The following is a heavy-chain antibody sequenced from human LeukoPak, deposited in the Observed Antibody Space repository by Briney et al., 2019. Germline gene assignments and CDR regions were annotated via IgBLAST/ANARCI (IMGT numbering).Heavy chain of an antibody. J-gene: IGHJ6*03. CDR3: ARAVSGGSSFFYMDV. D-gene: IGHD2-15*01. V-gene: IGHV1-18*01. CDR2: ISVYNDNT. CDR1: SFIFNNYG. Sequence: ASVKVSCRASSFIFNNYGISWVRQAPGQGLEWMGWISVYNDNTKYSQNLQGRVTLTTDKSTNTAYMELRSLRSDDTAIYYCARAVSGGSSFFYMDVWGKGTTVTISS.